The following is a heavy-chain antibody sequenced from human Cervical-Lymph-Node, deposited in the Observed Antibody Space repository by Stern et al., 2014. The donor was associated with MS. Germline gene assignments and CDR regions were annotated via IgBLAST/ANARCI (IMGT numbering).Heavy chain of an antibody. V-gene: IGHV3-48*01. CDR1: GFPLSNLS. CDR3: ATPSPSLY. CDR2: ISGSSSAI. Sequence: EVQLVESGGGLVQPGGSLRLSCVASGFPLSNLSMNWVRQAPGKGLEWLSYISGSSSAIHYADSVKGRFTISRDNAKNSLYLQMNSLRAEDAAVYYCATPSPSLYWGQGTLVTVSS. J-gene: IGHJ4*02.